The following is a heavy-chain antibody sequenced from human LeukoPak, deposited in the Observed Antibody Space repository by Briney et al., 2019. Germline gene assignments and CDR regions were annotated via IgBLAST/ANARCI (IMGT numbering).Heavy chain of an antibody. Sequence: ASVKVSCKASGYTFTSYGISWVRQAPGQGLEWMGWISAYNGNTNYAQKLQGRVTMTTDTSTSTAYMELRSLRSDDTAVYYCARVYCGGDCYMISTNYYYYYMDVWGKGTTVTVSS. D-gene: IGHD2-21*01. CDR1: GYTFTSYG. V-gene: IGHV1-18*01. J-gene: IGHJ6*03. CDR2: ISAYNGNT. CDR3: ARVYCGGDCYMISTNYYYYYMDV.